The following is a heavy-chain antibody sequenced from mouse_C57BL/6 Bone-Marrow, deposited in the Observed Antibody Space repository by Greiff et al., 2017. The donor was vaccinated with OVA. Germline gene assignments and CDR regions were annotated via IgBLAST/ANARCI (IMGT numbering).Heavy chain of an antibody. Sequence: VKVVESGPGLVAPSQSLSITCTVSGFSFTSYAISWVRQPPGKGLEWLGVIWTGGGTNYNSALKSRLSISKDNSKSQVFLKKNSLQTDNTARYSGARPYGSSYGYCDVWGTGTTVTVSA. CDR1: GFSFTSYA. V-gene: IGHV2-9-1*01. J-gene: IGHJ1*03. CDR2: IWTGGGT. CDR3: ARPYGSSYGYCDV. D-gene: IGHD1-1*01.